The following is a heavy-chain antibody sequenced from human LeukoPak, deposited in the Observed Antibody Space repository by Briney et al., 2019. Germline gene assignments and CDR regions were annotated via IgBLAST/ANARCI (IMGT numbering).Heavy chain of an antibody. V-gene: IGHV3-21*01. CDR1: GFTFSRYS. CDR2: ISTSSSYI. J-gene: IGHJ4*02. Sequence: AGGSLRLSCAVSGFTFSRYSMNWVRQAPGKGLEWVSFISTSSSYIYYADSVKGRFTISRDNAKNSLYLQMNSLRAEDTAVYYCARRTGQYIAGIDYWGQGTLATVSS. D-gene: IGHD6-13*01. CDR3: ARRTGQYIAGIDY.